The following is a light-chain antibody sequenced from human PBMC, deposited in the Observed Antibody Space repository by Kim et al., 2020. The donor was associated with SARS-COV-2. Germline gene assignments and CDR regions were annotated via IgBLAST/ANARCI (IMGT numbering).Light chain of an antibody. CDR1: QIVFYGSNNKNF. J-gene: IGKJ2*01. Sequence: KATINCKSSQIVFYGSNNKNFLAWYQQKPAQPPKVLSYWASTRESGVPDRFSGSGSATDFTLTISSLQAEDVAVYFCQQYLSGPYTFDQGTKLEI. V-gene: IGKV4-1*01. CDR2: WAS. CDR3: QQYLSGPYT.